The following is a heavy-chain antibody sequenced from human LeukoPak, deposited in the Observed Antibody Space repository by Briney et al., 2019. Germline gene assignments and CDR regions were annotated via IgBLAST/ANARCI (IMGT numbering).Heavy chain of an antibody. J-gene: IGHJ4*02. CDR2: ISSRGTI. D-gene: IGHD3-10*01. CDR3: TTDGPPAFTLLWFGLTPR. V-gene: IGHV3-48*01. Sequence: PGGSLRLSCAASGCTFSTYPMNWVRQAPGKGLEWVSYISSRGTIHYADSVEGRFTISRDNAKNSLYLQVNSLKTEDTAVYYCTTDGPPAFTLLWFGLTPRWGQGTLVTVSS. CDR1: GCTFSTYP.